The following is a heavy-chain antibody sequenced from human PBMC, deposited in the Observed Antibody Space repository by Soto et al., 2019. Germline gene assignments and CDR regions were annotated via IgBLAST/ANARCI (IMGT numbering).Heavy chain of an antibody. J-gene: IGHJ5*02. CDR1: GGSISSSSYY. D-gene: IGHD3-3*01. CDR2: IYYSGST. CDR3: ARQSAQYDLWSGYYRAEWFEP. V-gene: IGHV4-39*01. Sequence: PSETLSLTCTVSGGSISSSSYYWGWVRQPPGTGLEWIGSIYYSGSTYYNPSLKSLVTISVDTSKNQFSLKLSSVTAADTAVYYCARQSAQYDLWSGYYRAEWFEPWGQGTLVNVCS.